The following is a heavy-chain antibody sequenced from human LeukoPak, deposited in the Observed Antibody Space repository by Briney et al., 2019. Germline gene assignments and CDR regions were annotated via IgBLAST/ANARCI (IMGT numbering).Heavy chain of an antibody. CDR2: ISGSSSFI. D-gene: IGHD1-26*01. V-gene: IGHV3-21*01. CDR1: GFTFSSYN. Sequence: KPGGSLRLSCAASGFTFSSYNMHRVHQAPGKGLEWVSSISGSSSFIYYADSVKGRFTISRDNAKNSLYLQMNSLRAEDTAVYYCARDVRGSSPGFDYWGQGTLVTVSS. CDR3: ARDVRGSSPGFDY. J-gene: IGHJ4*02.